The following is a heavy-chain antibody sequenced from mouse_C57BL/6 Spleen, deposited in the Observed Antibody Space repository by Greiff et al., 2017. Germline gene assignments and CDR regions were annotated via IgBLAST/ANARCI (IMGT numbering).Heavy chain of an antibody. CDR3: ARLYDYDDYYFDY. V-gene: IGHV5-17*01. D-gene: IGHD2-4*01. CDR1: GFTFSDYG. J-gene: IGHJ2*01. Sequence: DVMLVESGGGLVKPGGSLKLSCAASGFTFSDYGMHWVRQAPEKGLEWVAYISSGSSTIYYADTVKGRFTISRDNAKNTLFLQMTSLRSEDTAMYYCARLYDYDDYYFDYWGQGTTLTVSS. CDR2: ISSGSSTI.